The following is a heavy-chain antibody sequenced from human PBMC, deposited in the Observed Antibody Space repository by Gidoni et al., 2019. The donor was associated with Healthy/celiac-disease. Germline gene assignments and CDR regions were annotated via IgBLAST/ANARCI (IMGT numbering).Heavy chain of an antibody. CDR2: ISWNSGRI. V-gene: IGHV3-9*01. Sequence: EVLLVESGGGLVQPGRSLRLPCSASGFTFDDYAMHWVRQAPGKGLEWVSGISWNSGRIGYADSVKGRFTITRDNAKNSLYLQMNSLRAEDTALYYCAILLTAGTTIYGMDVWGQGTTVTVSS. CDR1: GFTFDDYA. J-gene: IGHJ6*02. CDR3: AILLTAGTTIYGMDV. D-gene: IGHD1-1*01.